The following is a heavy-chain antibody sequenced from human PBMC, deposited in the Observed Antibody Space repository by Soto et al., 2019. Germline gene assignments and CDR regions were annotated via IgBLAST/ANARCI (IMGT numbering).Heavy chain of an antibody. Sequence: QVQLVESGGGVVQPGRSLRLSCAASGFTFSGYAMHGVRQAPGKGLEWVAVISYDGSNKYYADSVKGRFTISRDNSKNTLYLQMNSLRAEDTAVYYCARDFDYWGQGTLVTVSS. V-gene: IGHV3-30-3*01. CDR3: ARDFDY. CDR1: GFTFSGYA. CDR2: ISYDGSNK. J-gene: IGHJ4*02.